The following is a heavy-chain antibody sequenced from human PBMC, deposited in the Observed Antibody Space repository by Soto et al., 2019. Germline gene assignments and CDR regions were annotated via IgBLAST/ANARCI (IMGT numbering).Heavy chain of an antibody. CDR3: ARLRRDIVVVAALYLDH. CDR1: GGSVSSGSYH. D-gene: IGHD2-2*01. Sequence: TLSLTCTVSGGSVSSGSYHWSWIRQPPGKGLEWIGYIYYSGSTNYNPSLKSRVTISVDTSKNQFSLKLSSVTAADTAVYYCARLRRDIVVVAALYLDHWGQGTLVTVSS. V-gene: IGHV4-61*01. CDR2: IYYSGST. J-gene: IGHJ4*02.